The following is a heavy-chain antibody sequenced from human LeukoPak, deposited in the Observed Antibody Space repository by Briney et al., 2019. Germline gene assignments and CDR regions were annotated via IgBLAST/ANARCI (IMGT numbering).Heavy chain of an antibody. Sequence: GGSLRLSCAASGFTFSSYGMHWVRQAPGKGLEWVAVISYDGSNKYYADSVKGRFTISRDNSKNTLYPQMNRLRAEDTAVYYCAKDPRPYGSGSYYPPGWWGQGTLVTVSS. CDR3: AKDPRPYGSGSYYPPGW. J-gene: IGHJ4*02. CDR1: GFTFSSYG. D-gene: IGHD3-10*01. CDR2: ISYDGSNK. V-gene: IGHV3-30*18.